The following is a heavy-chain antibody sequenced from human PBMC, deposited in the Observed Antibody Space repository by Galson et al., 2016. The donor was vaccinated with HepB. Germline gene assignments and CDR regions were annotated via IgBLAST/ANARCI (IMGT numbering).Heavy chain of an antibody. Sequence: SLRLSCAASGFTFMSYAMSWVRQTPGKGLEWVSAISGSGGSTYYADSVKGRFTVSRDNSKNTVFLQMNSMRAEDTAMYYCAKDAEYGDSYRDYWDQGTLVTVSS. CDR3: AKDAEYGDSYRDY. V-gene: IGHV3-23*01. J-gene: IGHJ4*02. D-gene: IGHD4-17*01. CDR1: GFTFMSYA. CDR2: ISGSGGST.